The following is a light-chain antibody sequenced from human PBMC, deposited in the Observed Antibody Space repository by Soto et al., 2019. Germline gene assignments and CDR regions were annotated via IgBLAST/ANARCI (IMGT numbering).Light chain of an antibody. CDR2: DAS. CDR3: QQFGSAFT. J-gene: IGKJ3*01. CDR1: QSVSSSY. Sequence: EIVLTQSPGTLSLSPGERATLSCRTSQSVSSSYLAWYQQKPGQAPRLLMYDASRRATGIPHRFSGSGSGTDFTLTISILEPEDFAVYYCQQFGSAFTFGPGTKVDIK. V-gene: IGKV3-20*01.